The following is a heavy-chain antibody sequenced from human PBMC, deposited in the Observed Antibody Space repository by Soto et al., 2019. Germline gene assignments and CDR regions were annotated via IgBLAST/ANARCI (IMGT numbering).Heavy chain of an antibody. Sequence: EVQLVESGGGLVKPGGSLRLSCAASGFTFSSYSMNWVRQAPGKGLEWVSSISSSSSYIYYADSVKGRFTISRDNAKNSLYLQMNSLRAEDTAVYYCARSRPPRRDTAMVRGWFDPWGQGTLVTVSS. D-gene: IGHD5-18*01. J-gene: IGHJ5*02. CDR1: GFTFSSYS. CDR3: ARSRPPRRDTAMVRGWFDP. V-gene: IGHV3-21*01. CDR2: ISSSSSYI.